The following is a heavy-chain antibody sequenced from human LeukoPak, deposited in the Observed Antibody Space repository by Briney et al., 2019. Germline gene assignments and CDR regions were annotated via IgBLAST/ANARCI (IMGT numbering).Heavy chain of an antibody. CDR3: ARVTTRPRRHLDY. J-gene: IGHJ4*02. CDR1: GYTLTELS. V-gene: IGHV1-24*01. D-gene: IGHD6-6*01. CDR2: FDPEDGET. Sequence: ASVKVSCKVSGYTLTELSMHWVRQAPGKGLEWMGGFDPEDGETIYAQKFQGRVAMTRNTSISTAFMELSSLRSEDTAVYYCARVTTRPRRHLDYWGQGTLVTVSS.